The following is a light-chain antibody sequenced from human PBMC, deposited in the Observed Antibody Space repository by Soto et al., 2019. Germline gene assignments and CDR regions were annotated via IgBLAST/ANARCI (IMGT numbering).Light chain of an antibody. Sequence: EIVLTQSPGTLVLSPGERATLSCRASQSVSNSYLAWYQQKPGQAPRLLIYDASSRATVIPDRFSGSGSGTDFTLTISRLEPEDFAVYYCQQYGSSPRTFGQGTRLEIK. CDR1: QSVSNSY. CDR3: QQYGSSPRT. J-gene: IGKJ5*01. V-gene: IGKV3-20*01. CDR2: DAS.